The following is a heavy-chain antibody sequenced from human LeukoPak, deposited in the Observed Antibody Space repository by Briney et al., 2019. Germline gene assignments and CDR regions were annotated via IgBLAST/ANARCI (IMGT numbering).Heavy chain of an antibody. D-gene: IGHD3-10*01. CDR3: AMDYYGSGSYYVGP. CDR1: GGTFSSYA. Sequence: SEKVSCKASGGTFSSYAISWVRQAPGQGLEWMGRIIPILGIANYAQKFQGRVTITADKSTSTAYMELSSLRSEDTAVYYCAMDYYGSGSYYVGPWGQGTLVTGSS. V-gene: IGHV1-69*04. CDR2: IIPILGIA. J-gene: IGHJ5*02.